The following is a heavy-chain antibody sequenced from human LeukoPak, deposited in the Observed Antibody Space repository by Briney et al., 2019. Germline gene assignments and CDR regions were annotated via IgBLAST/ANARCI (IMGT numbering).Heavy chain of an antibody. CDR1: GVSISSYY. J-gene: IGHJ4*02. D-gene: IGHD1-26*01. CDR2: FYTSGSA. CDR3: ARSLVGTTNFDY. Sequence: PSETLSLTCTVSGVSISSYYWNWIRQPAGKGLEWIGRFYTSGSATYNPSLKSRVTMSVDTSKNQFSLKLSSVTAADTAVYFCARSLVGTTNFDYWGQGTLVTVSS. V-gene: IGHV4-4*07.